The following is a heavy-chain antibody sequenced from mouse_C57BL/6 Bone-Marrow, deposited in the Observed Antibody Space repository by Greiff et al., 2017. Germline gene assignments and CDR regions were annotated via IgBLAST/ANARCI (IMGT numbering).Heavy chain of an antibody. CDR2: ISNLAYSI. V-gene: IGHV5-15*04. CDR1: GFTFSDYG. J-gene: IGHJ4*01. D-gene: IGHD1-1*01. CDR3: ARRDYGRSPYAMDY. Sequence: DVMLVESGGGLVQPGGSLKLSCAASGFTFSDYGMAWVRQAPRKGPEWVAFISNLAYSIYYADTVTGRFTISRENAKNNLYLEMSSLRCEDTAMYYCARRDYGRSPYAMDYWGQVTSVTVSS.